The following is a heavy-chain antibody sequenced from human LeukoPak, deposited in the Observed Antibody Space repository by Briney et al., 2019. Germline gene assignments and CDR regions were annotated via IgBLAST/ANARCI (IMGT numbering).Heavy chain of an antibody. J-gene: IGHJ5*02. CDR2: VYYSGST. CDR1: GGSISSSSYY. V-gene: IGHV4-39*02. Sequence: PSETQSLTCTVSGGSISSSSYYWGWIRQPPGKGLEWIASVYYSGSTYYNPSLKSRVTMSVDTSKKQLSLKLSSVTAADTAVYYCARDTWNWFDPWGQGTLVTVSS. CDR3: ARDTWNWFDP.